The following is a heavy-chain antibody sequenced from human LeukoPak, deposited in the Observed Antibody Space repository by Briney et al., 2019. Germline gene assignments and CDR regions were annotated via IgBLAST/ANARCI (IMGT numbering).Heavy chain of an antibody. D-gene: IGHD1-1*01. CDR3: TKGSQSTGGRFDP. V-gene: IGHV3-9*01. Sequence: GGSLRLSCAASGFTFDDYAMHWVRHAPGKGLEWVSGISWNGGVIGSAGSVKGRFTISRDNAKNSLYLQMDSLRADDTAFYYCTKGSQSTGGRFDPWGQGTLVIVSS. CDR2: ISWNGGVI. CDR1: GFTFDDYA. J-gene: IGHJ5*02.